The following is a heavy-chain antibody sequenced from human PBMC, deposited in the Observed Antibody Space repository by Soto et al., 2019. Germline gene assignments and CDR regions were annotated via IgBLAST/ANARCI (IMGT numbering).Heavy chain of an antibody. CDR1: GFTFSSYS. V-gene: IGHV3-21*01. D-gene: IGHD2-2*01. CDR3: ARDLSAAPDAFDI. J-gene: IGHJ3*02. CDR2: ISSSSSYI. Sequence: EVQLVESGGGLVKPGGSLRLSCAASGFTFSSYSMNWVRQAPGKGLEWVSSISSSSSYIYYADSVKGRFTISRDNAKNSLYLQMNSLRAEDTAVYYCARDLSAAPDAFDIWGQGTMVTVSS.